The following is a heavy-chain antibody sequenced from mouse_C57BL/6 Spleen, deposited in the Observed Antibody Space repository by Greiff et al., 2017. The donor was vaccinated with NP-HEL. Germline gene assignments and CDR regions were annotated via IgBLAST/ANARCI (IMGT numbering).Heavy chain of an antibody. J-gene: IGHJ2*01. V-gene: IGHV1-72*01. CDR2: IDPNSGGT. CDR1: GYTFTSYW. CDR3: ARSPRGYSNFGDYCDY. Sequence: QVQLQQPGAELVKPGASVKLSCKASGYTFTSYWMHWVKQRPGRGLEWIGRIDPNSGGTKYNEKFKSKATLTVDKPSSTAYMQLSSLTSEDSAVYYCARSPRGYSNFGDYCDYWGQGTTLTVSS. D-gene: IGHD2-5*01.